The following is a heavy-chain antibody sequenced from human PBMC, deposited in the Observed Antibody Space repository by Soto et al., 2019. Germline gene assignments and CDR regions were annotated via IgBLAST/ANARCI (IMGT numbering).Heavy chain of an antibody. CDR2: IYYSGST. J-gene: IGHJ6*02. CDR3: ARLMDRSGTASIYNGMDV. CDR1: GVSLTSHY. D-gene: IGHD3-22*01. V-gene: IGHV4-59*11. Sequence: QVHLQESGPELVKPSETLSLTCRVSGVSLTSHYWTWIRQSPGKGLEWIGYIYYSGSTNYSPSLKSRLTMSIDTPSNQFSMNLSSVTAADTAIYYCARLMDRSGTASIYNGMDVWGPGTMVTVSS.